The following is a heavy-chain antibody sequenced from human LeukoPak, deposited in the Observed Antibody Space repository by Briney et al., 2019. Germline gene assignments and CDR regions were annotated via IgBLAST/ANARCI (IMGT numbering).Heavy chain of an antibody. J-gene: IGHJ4*02. D-gene: IGHD1-26*01. CDR1: GFTFSSYS. Sequence: GGSLRLSCAASGFTFSSYSINWVRQAPGKGLEWVSSISSSSNYIYYADSVKGRFTISRDNAKNSLYLQMNSLRAEDTAVYYCARAAYSGSYSPYWGQGTLVTVSS. CDR2: ISSSSNYI. V-gene: IGHV3-21*01. CDR3: ARAAYSGSYSPY.